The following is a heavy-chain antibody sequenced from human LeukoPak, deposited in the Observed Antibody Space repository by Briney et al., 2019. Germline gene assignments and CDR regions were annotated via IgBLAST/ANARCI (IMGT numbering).Heavy chain of an antibody. Sequence: GGSLRLSCAASGFTFSSYSMTWVRQAPGKGLEWVSYISSSSSTIYYADSVKGRFTISRDNARDSLFLQMNSLRAEDTAVYYCARDTVRGFDYWGQGTLVTVSS. D-gene: IGHD3-10*01. V-gene: IGHV3-48*04. J-gene: IGHJ4*02. CDR2: ISSSSSTI. CDR1: GFTFSSYS. CDR3: ARDTVRGFDY.